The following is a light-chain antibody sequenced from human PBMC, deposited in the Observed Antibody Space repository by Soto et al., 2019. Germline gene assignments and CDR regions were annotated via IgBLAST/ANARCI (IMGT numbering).Light chain of an antibody. CDR3: AVWDDSLSGVV. V-gene: IGLV1-47*01. Sequence: QSVLTQPPSASGTPGQTITISSSGSSSNIGSNYVSWYQHLPGTAPKLLIYGNNQRPSGVSDRFSGSRSVTSASLAISGLRSDDEADYYCAVWDDSLSGVVFGGGTKLTVL. CDR2: GNN. CDR1: SSNIGSNY. J-gene: IGLJ3*02.